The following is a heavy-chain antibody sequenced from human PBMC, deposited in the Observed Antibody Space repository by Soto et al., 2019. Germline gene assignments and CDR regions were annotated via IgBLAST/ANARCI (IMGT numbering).Heavy chain of an antibody. V-gene: IGHV3-21*01. CDR2: ISSSSSYI. Sequence: GGSRSLSCTASGVTFSSYAMHWVRQHPGKGLEWVSAISSSSSYIYYADSVKGRFTISRDNAKNSLYLQMNSLRAEDTAVYYCAGITIFGVSPDFDYWGQGTLVTVSS. CDR1: GVTFSSYA. D-gene: IGHD3-3*01. CDR3: AGITIFGVSPDFDY. J-gene: IGHJ4*02.